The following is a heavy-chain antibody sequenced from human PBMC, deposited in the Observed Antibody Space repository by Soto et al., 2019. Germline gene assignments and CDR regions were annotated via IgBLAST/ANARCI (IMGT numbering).Heavy chain of an antibody. D-gene: IGHD1-26*01. CDR1: GGSFSGYY. CDR2: INHSGST. CDR3: ARPLGSYGPGFDY. J-gene: IGHJ4*02. Sequence: SETLSLTCAVYGGSFSGYYWSWIRQPPGKGLEWIGEINHSGSTNYNPSLKSRVTISVDTSKNQFSLKLSSVTAADTAVYYCARPLGSYGPGFDYWGRGTLVTVSS. V-gene: IGHV4-34*01.